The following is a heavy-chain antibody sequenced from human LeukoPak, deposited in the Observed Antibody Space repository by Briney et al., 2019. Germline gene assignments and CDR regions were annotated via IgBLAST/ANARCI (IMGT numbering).Heavy chain of an antibody. Sequence: SVKVSCKDSGGTFSSYAISWVRQAPGQGLEWMGGIIPIFGTANYAQKFQGRVTITTDESTSTAYMELSSLRSEDTAVYYCARGLSSITIFGVVTIGIDYWGQGTLVTVSS. V-gene: IGHV1-69*05. CDR1: GGTFSSYA. J-gene: IGHJ4*02. CDR2: IIPIFGTA. D-gene: IGHD3-3*01. CDR3: ARGLSSITIFGVVTIGIDY.